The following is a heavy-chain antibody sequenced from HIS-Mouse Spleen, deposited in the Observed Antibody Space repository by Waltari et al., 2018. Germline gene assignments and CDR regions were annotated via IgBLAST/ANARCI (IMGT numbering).Heavy chain of an antibody. CDR3: ARVKT. CDR1: GYSISSGSY. J-gene: IGHJ5*02. CDR2: IYHSGST. Sequence: QVQLQESGPGLVKPSETLSLTCTVSGYSISSGSYWGWIRQPPGKGLEWIGSIYHSGSTDDNPSLKSRVTISVDTSKNQCSLKLSSVTAADTAVYYCARVKTWGQGTLVTVSS. V-gene: IGHV4-38-2*02.